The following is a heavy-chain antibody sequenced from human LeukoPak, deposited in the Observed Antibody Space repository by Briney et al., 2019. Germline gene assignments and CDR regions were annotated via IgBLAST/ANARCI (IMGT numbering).Heavy chain of an antibody. V-gene: IGHV3-74*01. J-gene: IGHJ4*02. Sequence: GGSLRLSCAASGFTFSSYWMHWVRQTPGKGLVWVSRINSDGSSTSYADSVKGRFTISRDNAKNTLYLQMNSLRAEDTAVYYCAKESSLYYYDSSGYSFDYWGQGTLVTVSS. CDR2: INSDGSST. CDR3: AKESSLYYYDSSGYSFDY. CDR1: GFTFSSYW. D-gene: IGHD3-22*01.